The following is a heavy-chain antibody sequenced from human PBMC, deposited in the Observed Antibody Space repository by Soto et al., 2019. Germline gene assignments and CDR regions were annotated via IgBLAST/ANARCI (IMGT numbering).Heavy chain of an antibody. CDR2: IYYSGST. V-gene: IGHV4-59*08. CDR1: GGSISSYY. D-gene: IGHD6-19*01. CDR3: ARFIAVAGTFAY. J-gene: IGHJ1*01. Sequence: SETLSLTCTGSGGSISSYYWRWIRQPPWKGLEWIGYIYYSGSTNYNPSLKSRVTISVDTSKNQFSLKRSSVTAADTAVYYCARFIAVAGTFAYWAQGTLVTGSA.